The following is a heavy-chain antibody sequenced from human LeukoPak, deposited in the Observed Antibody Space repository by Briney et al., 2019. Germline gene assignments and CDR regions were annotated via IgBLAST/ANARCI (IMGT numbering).Heavy chain of an antibody. CDR3: AIYSYAKGFDY. CDR2: IYYSGST. D-gene: IGHD5-18*01. J-gene: IGHJ4*02. Sequence: PSETLSLTCTVSGGSISSYYWSWIRQPPGKGLEWIGYIYYSGSTNYNPSLKSRVTISVDTSKNQFSLKLSSVTAADTAVYYCAIYSYAKGFDYWGQGTLVTVSS. V-gene: IGHV4-59*01. CDR1: GGSISSYY.